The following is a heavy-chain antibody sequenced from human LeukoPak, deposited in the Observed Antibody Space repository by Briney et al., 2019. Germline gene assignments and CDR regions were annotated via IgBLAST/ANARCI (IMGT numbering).Heavy chain of an antibody. CDR3: AKICGSTSCADQGYYMDV. V-gene: IGHV3-15*01. CDR2: IKSKTDGGTT. CDR1: GFTFSNAW. Sequence: GGSLRLSCAASGFTFSNAWMSWVRQAPGKGLEWVGRIKSKTDGGTTDYAAPVKGRFTISRDDSKNTLYLQMNSLRAEDTAVYYCAKICGSTSCADQGYYMDVWGKGTTVTISS. D-gene: IGHD2-2*01. J-gene: IGHJ6*03.